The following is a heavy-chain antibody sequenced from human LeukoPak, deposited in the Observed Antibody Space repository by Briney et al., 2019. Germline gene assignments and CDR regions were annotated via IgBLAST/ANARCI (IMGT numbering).Heavy chain of an antibody. V-gene: IGHV4-34*01. Sequence: SETLSLTCAVYGGSFSGYHWSWLRQPPGKGLEWIGEINHSGSTNYNPSLKSRVTISVDTSKNQFSLKLSSVTAADTAVYYCARLKGGRPRNWFDPWGQGTLVTVSS. CDR2: INHSGST. J-gene: IGHJ5*02. CDR3: ARLKGGRPRNWFDP. CDR1: GGSFSGYH. D-gene: IGHD2-15*01.